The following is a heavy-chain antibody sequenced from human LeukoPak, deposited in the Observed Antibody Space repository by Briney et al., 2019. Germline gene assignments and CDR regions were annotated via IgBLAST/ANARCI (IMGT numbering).Heavy chain of an antibody. J-gene: IGHJ4*02. D-gene: IGHD5-24*01. CDR2: ICGGGNI. CDR1: GFTVSSNY. Sequence: PGGSLRLSCAASGFTVSSNYMNWVRQAPGKGLEWVSGICGGGNIFYEDSVKGQFTISRDNSKNTPYLQMNSLRAEETAVYYCARGAGYNFPYYFDYWGQGTLVTVSS. V-gene: IGHV3-53*01. CDR3: ARGAGYNFPYYFDY.